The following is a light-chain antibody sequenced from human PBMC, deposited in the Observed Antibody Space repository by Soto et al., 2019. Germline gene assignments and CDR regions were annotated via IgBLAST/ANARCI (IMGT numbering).Light chain of an antibody. CDR2: EGS. Sequence: QSALTQPASVSGSPGQSITISCTGTSSDVGSYNVVSWYQQHPGKAPKLMIYEGSKRPSGVSNRFSGSKSGNTASLTISGPQAEDEADYYCCSYAGSSTYVFGTGTKLTV. J-gene: IGLJ1*01. V-gene: IGLV2-23*01. CDR3: CSYAGSSTYV. CDR1: SSDVGSYNV.